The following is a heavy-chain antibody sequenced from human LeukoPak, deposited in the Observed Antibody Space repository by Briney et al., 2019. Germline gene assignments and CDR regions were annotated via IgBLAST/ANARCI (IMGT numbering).Heavy chain of an antibody. CDR1: GFTFSSYW. CDR3: ARSAGYCSSTSCYFYYFDY. D-gene: IGHD2-2*01. CDR2: IKQDGSEK. V-gene: IGHV3-7*01. J-gene: IGHJ4*02. Sequence: GSLRLSCAASGFTFSSYWMNWVRQAPGKGLEWVANIKQDGSEKVYVDSVKGRVTISRDNAKNSLYLQMSSLRAEDTAVYYCARSAGYCSSTSCYFYYFDYWGQGTLVTVSS.